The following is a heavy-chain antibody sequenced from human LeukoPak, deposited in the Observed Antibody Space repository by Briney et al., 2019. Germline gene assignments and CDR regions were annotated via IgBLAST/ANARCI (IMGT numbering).Heavy chain of an antibody. J-gene: IGHJ4*02. Sequence: ASVTVSCKASGYTFTGYYMHWVRQAPGQGFEWLGRVDSKSGGTNYAQKFQGMVTMTRDTSISTVYMQLISLRSDDTAVYYCAREMNYDDYRTSDYWGQGTLVTVSS. CDR2: VDSKSGGT. V-gene: IGHV1-2*02. CDR1: GYTFTGYY. D-gene: IGHD4-17*01. CDR3: AREMNYDDYRTSDY.